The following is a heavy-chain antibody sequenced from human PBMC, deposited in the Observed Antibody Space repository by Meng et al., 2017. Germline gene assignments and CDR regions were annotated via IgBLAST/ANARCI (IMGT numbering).Heavy chain of an antibody. Sequence: QESVQGLVKRPRPLSLTCSCSGGSISRSNWWSWVRQPPGKGLEWIGEIYHSGSTNYNPSLKSRVTISVDKSKNQFSLKLSSVTAADTAVYYCARDGRSWDWGQGTLVTVSS. D-gene: IGHD5-24*01. J-gene: IGHJ4*02. CDR2: IYHSGST. CDR1: GGSISRSNW. V-gene: IGHV4-4*03. CDR3: ARDGRSWD.